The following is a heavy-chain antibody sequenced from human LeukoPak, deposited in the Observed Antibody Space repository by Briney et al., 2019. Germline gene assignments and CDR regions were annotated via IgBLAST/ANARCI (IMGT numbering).Heavy chain of an antibody. Sequence: GASVKVSCKASGYTFTSYGISWVRQAPGQGLEWMGWVSAYNGNTNYAQKLQGRVTMTTDTSTSTAYMELRSLRSDDTAVYYCARSGDSSGSAAFDIWGQGTMVTVSS. CDR3: ARSGDSSGSAAFDI. CDR1: GYTFTSYG. D-gene: IGHD3-22*01. V-gene: IGHV1-18*01. J-gene: IGHJ3*02. CDR2: VSAYNGNT.